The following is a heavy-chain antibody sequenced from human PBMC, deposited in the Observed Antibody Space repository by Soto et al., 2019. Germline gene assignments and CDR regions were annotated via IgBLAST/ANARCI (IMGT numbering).Heavy chain of an antibody. CDR3: ARRYGASFDY. V-gene: IGHV4-30-2*02. D-gene: IGHD4-17*01. J-gene: IGHJ4*02. Sequence: PSETLSLTCDVSGDTISTGGYTWAWIRQPPGEALEWIGHTYHSGNPYYNPSLKSRVIISVDTSKNQFSLKLSSVTAADTAVYYCARRYGASFDYWGQGTLVTVSS. CDR2: TYHSGNP. CDR1: GDTISTGGYT.